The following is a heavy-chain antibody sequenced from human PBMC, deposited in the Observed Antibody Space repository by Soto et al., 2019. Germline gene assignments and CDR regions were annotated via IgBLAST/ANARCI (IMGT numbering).Heavy chain of an antibody. CDR1: GGSISSYY. CDR2: IYYSGST. V-gene: IGHV4-59*01. CDR3: AISGWQSVYYHYGMAV. J-gene: IGHJ6*02. Sequence: PSETPSLTCTVSGGSISSYYWGWIRQPPGKGLEWMGYIYYSGSTNYNPSLKSRVTISVDTSKNQFSLKLSSVTAADTAVYYCAISGWQSVYYHYGMAVWGQGTTVTVSS. D-gene: IGHD6-19*01.